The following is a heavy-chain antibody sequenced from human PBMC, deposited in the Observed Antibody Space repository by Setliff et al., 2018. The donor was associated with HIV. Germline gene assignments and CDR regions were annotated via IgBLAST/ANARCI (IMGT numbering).Heavy chain of an antibody. J-gene: IGHJ3*01. V-gene: IGHV1-69*13. CDR1: GGTFNTYA. Sequence: SVKVSCKASGGTFNTYAMNWVRQASGQGLEWMGHIIPIFNIANYAQKFQDRITITADESTSTAYMELSSLRSEDTAVYYCASPHGYCPDGSCSLVGAFDFWGQGTMVTVSS. CDR2: IIPIFNIA. D-gene: IGHD2-8*01. CDR3: ASPHGYCPDGSCSLVGAFDF.